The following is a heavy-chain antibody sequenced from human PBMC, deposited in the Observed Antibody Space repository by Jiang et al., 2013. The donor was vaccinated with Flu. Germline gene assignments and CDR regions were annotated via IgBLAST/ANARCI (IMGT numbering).Heavy chain of an antibody. CDR1: GYTSTSYY. CDR3: ASLGGTFGSENYYVDGDWYFDL. J-gene: IGHJ2*01. D-gene: IGHD3-10*01. CDR2: INPSSGST. Sequence: SGAEVKKPGASVKVSCKASGYTSTSYYMHWVRQAPGQGLEWMGIINPSSGSTTYTQKFQGRVTMTRDTSTRTVYMELSNLRSEDTAVYYCASLGGTFGSENYYVDGDWYFDLWGRGTLITVSS. V-gene: IGHV1-46*01.